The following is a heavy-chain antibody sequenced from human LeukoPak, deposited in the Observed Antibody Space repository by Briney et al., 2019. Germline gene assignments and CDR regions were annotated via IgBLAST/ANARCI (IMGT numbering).Heavy chain of an antibody. V-gene: IGHV3-23*01. CDR3: AKVDYDILTGSY. CDR1: GFTFSSYA. J-gene: IGHJ4*02. CDR2: ISGSGGST. Sequence: GGSLRLSRAASGFTFSSYAMSWVRQAPGKGLEWVSAISGSGGSTYYADSVKGRFTISRDNSKNTLYLQMNSLRAEDTAVYYCAKVDYDILTGSYWGQGTLVTVSS. D-gene: IGHD3-9*01.